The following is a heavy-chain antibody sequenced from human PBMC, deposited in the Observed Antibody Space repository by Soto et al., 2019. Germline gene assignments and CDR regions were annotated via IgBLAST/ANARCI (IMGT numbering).Heavy chain of an antibody. Sequence: SGPTLVNPTQTLTLTCTFSGFSLSTSGMCVSWIRQPPGKALEWLARIDWDDDKYYSTSLKTRLTISKDTSKNQVVLTMTNMDPVDTATYYCARMGRLGYCISTSCYPGGDYYYGMDVWGQGTTVTVSS. J-gene: IGHJ6*02. CDR3: ARMGRLGYCISTSCYPGGDYYYGMDV. CDR1: GFSLSTSGMC. V-gene: IGHV2-70*11. CDR2: IDWDDDK. D-gene: IGHD2-2*01.